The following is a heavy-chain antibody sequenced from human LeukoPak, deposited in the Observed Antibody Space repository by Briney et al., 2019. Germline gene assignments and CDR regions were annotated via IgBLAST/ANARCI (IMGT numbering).Heavy chain of an antibody. CDR1: GFSVRTTY. V-gene: IGHV4-34*01. D-gene: IGHD6-13*01. CDR2: INHSGST. CDR3: ARLTISFTSSWRKFDY. J-gene: IGHJ4*02. Sequence: GSLRLSCAASGFSVRTTYMSWVRQAPGKGLEWIGEINHSGSTNYNPSLKSRVTTSVDTSKNHFSLKLSSVTAADTAVYYCARLTISFTSSWRKFDYWGQGTLVTVSS.